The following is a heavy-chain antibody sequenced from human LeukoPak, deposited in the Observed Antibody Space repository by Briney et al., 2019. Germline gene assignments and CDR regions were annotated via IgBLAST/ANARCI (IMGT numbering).Heavy chain of an antibody. CDR1: GFTFSSYA. CDR3: ARRGTHCSGGSCYTYYMDV. D-gene: IGHD2-15*01. J-gene: IGHJ6*03. V-gene: IGHV3-23*01. CDR2: ISGSGGST. Sequence: GGSLRLSCAASGFTFSSYAMSWVRQAPGNGLEWVSAISGSGGSTYYADSVKGRFTISRDNAKNSLYLQMNSLRAEDTAVYYCARRGTHCSGGSCYTYYMDVWGKGTTVTVSS.